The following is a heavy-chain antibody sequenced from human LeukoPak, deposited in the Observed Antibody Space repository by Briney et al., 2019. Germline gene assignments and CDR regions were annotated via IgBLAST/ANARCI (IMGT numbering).Heavy chain of an antibody. D-gene: IGHD3-22*01. J-gene: IGHJ4*02. CDR2: FDPEDGET. Sequence: ASVKVSCKVSGYTFTELSMHWVRQAPGKGLEWMGGFDPEDGETFYAQKFQGRVTITKDTSTDTAYMELSSLRSEDTAVYYCTTDYYYDSSGSYYTIDYWGQGTLVTVSS. CDR3: TTDYYYDSSGSYYTIDY. V-gene: IGHV1-24*01. CDR1: GYTFTELS.